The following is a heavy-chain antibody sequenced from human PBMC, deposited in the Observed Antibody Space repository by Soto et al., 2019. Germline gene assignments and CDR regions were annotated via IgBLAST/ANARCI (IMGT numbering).Heavy chain of an antibody. CDR2: ISAYNGKT. V-gene: IGHV1-18*01. Sequence: GASVKVSFRASGYAFVTYGISWVRQAPGQGFEWMGWISAYNGKTNYAQKLQGRVTMTTDTSTSTAYMELRSLRSDDTAVYYCARDMAHSSAITAYYWDYCGQGTLVTVSS. D-gene: IGHD3-9*01. CDR3: ARDMAHSSAITAYYWDY. J-gene: IGHJ4*01. CDR1: GYAFVTYG.